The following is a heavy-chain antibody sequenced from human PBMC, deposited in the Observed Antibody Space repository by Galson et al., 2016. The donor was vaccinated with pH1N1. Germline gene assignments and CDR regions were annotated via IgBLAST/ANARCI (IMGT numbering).Heavy chain of an antibody. D-gene: IGHD6-19*01. J-gene: IGHJ4*02. CDR1: GGSISSGGYY. CDR2: IFYSGST. Sequence: TLSLTCTVSGGSISSGGYYWSWIRQHPGKGLEWIGYIFYSGSTYYNPSLKSRVTISVDTSKNQFSLKLSSVTAADTAVYYCARGVTVAGIPRLDYWGQGTLVTVSS. V-gene: IGHV4-31*03. CDR3: ARGVTVAGIPRLDY.